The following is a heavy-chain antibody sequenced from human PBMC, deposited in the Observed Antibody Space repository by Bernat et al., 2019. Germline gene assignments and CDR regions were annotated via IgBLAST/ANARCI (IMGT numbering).Heavy chain of an antibody. Sequence: AQLAESGGDLVQPGGSLRLSCAASGFTFSKFWMYWVRQAPVKGLVWVSRINTDGSNTIYADSVKGRFTISRDNAKNTVNLQMNSLRVEDTGVYYCAKGGWYYNSYVDLWGKGTTVTVSS. CDR3: AKGGWYYNSYVDL. J-gene: IGHJ6*04. CDR1: GFTFSKFW. D-gene: IGHD3-16*01. V-gene: IGHV3-74*01. CDR2: INTDGSNT.